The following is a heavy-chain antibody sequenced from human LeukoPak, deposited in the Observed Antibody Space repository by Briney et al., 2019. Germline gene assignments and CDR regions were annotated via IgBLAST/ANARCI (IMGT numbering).Heavy chain of an antibody. CDR1: GFTFSTYA. D-gene: IGHD2-21*02. J-gene: IGHJ4*02. Sequence: GGSLRLSCAAPGFTFSTYAMGWVRQAPGKGLEWVSSIKGGGGDPFYADPVKGRFTISRDNSKNTVYLQLDSLRAEDSAVYYCAKGGHDFNPFYWWGQGTLVTVSS. CDR2: IKGGGGDP. V-gene: IGHV3-23*01. CDR3: AKGGHDFNPFYW.